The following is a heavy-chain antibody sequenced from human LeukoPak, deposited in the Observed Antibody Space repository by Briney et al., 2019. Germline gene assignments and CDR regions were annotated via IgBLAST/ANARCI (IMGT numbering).Heavy chain of an antibody. CDR1: GYTFTGYY. D-gene: IGHD3-3*01. CDR3: ARDGFLEWLLYDY. V-gene: IGHV1-2*02. Sequence: ASVKVSCKASGYTFTGYYMHWVRQAPGQGLEWMGWINPNSGGTNYAQKFQGRVTITRDTSISTAYMELSRLRSDDTAVYYCARDGFLEWLLYDYWGQGTLVTVSS. J-gene: IGHJ4*02. CDR2: INPNSGGT.